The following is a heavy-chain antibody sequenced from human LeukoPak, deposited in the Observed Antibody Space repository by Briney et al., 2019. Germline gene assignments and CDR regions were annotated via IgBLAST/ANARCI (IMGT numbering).Heavy chain of an antibody. CDR1: GFTFSTYA. D-gene: IGHD4-17*01. CDR3: AKARYDYGDPVGWFDP. CDR2: ILGSGSAT. J-gene: IGHJ5*02. Sequence: GGSLRLSCAASGFTFSTYAMSWFRQAPGKGLEWVSSILGSGSATYADSVKGRFTISRDNSQNTLYLQMHTLRAEDTAIYYCAKARYDYGDPVGWFDPWGHGTLVTVSS. V-gene: IGHV3-23*01.